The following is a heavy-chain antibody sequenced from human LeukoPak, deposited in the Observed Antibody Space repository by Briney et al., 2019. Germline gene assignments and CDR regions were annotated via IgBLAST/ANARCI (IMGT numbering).Heavy chain of an antibody. Sequence: GGSLRLSCATSGLTSGIYAMSWVRQAPGKGLEWVSAFSGGGDSFYADSVRGRFSISADRSRNILYLQMNSLRVGDTAVYYCGKEVERHFDLRYWGQGTPVTVSS. V-gene: IGHV3-23*01. CDR2: FSGGGDS. CDR3: GKEVERHFDLRY. J-gene: IGHJ4*02. CDR1: GLTSGIYA. D-gene: IGHD2-15*01.